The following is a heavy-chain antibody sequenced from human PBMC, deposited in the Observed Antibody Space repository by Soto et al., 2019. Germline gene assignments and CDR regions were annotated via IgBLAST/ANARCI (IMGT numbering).Heavy chain of an antibody. D-gene: IGHD3-22*01. V-gene: IGHV4-39*01. J-gene: IGHJ4*02. CDR1: GGSISSSSYY. CDR2: IYYSGST. Sequence: SETLSLTCTVSGGSISSSSYYWGWIRQPPGKGLEWIGSIYYSGSTYYNPSLKSRVTISVDTSKNQFPLKLSSVTAADTAVYYCARHEYYYDSSGYLYWGQGTLVTVSS. CDR3: ARHEYYYDSSGYLY.